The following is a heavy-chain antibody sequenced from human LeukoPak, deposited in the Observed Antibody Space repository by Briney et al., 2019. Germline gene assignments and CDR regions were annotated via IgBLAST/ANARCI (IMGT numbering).Heavy chain of an antibody. Sequence: GGSLRLSCAASGFTFSSYEMNWIRQAPGKGLEWVSYISRSGSTLYYADSVKGRFTISRDNAKNSLYLQMNSLRAQDTAVYYCARAGYFSPGAFDIWGQGTMVTVSS. D-gene: IGHD5-18*01. V-gene: IGHV3-48*03. CDR2: ISRSGSTL. J-gene: IGHJ3*02. CDR3: ARAGYFSPGAFDI. CDR1: GFTFSSYE.